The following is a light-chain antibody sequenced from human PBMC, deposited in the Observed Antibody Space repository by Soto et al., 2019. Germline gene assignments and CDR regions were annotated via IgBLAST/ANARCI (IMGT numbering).Light chain of an antibody. CDR1: SGSIASNY. CDR2: EDN. Sequence: NFMLTQPHSVSESPGKTVTISCTRSSGSIASNYVQWYQQRPGSAPTTVIYEDNQRPSGVPDRFSGSIDSSSNSASLTISGLNTEDEADYYCQSYDSSNVFGTGTKLTDL. V-gene: IGLV6-57*04. CDR3: QSYDSSNV. J-gene: IGLJ1*01.